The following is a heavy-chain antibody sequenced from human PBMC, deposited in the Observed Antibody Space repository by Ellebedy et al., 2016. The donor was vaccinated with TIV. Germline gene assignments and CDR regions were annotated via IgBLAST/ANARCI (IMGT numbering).Heavy chain of an antibody. D-gene: IGHD2-15*01. J-gene: IGHJ6*02. CDR3: ARVSAAPDYYYYYGMDV. V-gene: IGHV1-2*04. Sequence: AASVKVSCKASGYTFTSYGISWVRQAPGQGLEWMGWINPNSGGTNYAQKFQGWVTMTRDTSISTAYMELSRLRSDDTAVYYCARVSAAPDYYYYYGMDVWGQGTTVTVSS. CDR2: INPNSGGT. CDR1: GYTFTSYG.